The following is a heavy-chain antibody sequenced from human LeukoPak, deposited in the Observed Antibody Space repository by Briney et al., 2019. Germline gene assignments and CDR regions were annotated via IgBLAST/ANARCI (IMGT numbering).Heavy chain of an antibody. Sequence: GWSLRLSCAASGFSLSSSWMHWFRQAPGKGLVWVSLISTDGTMTNYADSVKGRFTISRDLAKNTLYLQMNSLRVEDTAGCHCVQADGDWGQGTRVTVSS. D-gene: IGHD4-17*01. CDR1: GFSLSSSW. CDR2: ISTDGTMT. J-gene: IGHJ4*02. V-gene: IGHV3-74*01. CDR3: VQADGD.